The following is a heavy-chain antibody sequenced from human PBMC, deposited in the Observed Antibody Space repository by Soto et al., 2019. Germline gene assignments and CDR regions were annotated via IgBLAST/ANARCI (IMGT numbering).Heavy chain of an antibody. Sequence: SEPLSLTCSIYSGSFSGYYWSWIRQPPGKGLEWIGEISQSGNTNYSPSLKSRVSISIDTSKKQFSLNLASVSAADTAMYYCARAPKVSGSSQTRPDFWGQGTLVTVSS. J-gene: IGHJ4*02. V-gene: IGHV4-34*01. D-gene: IGHD6-6*01. CDR1: SGSFSGYY. CDR2: ISQSGNT. CDR3: ARAPKVSGSSQTRPDF.